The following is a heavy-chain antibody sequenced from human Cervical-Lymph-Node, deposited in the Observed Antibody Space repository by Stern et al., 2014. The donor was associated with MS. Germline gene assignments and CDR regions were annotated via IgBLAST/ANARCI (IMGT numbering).Heavy chain of an antibody. CDR2: FIPLFGTK. V-gene: IGHV1-69*01. CDR1: GDTFINFG. CDR3: ARDNDDNGMDV. D-gene: IGHD1-1*01. Sequence: QVQLVQSGAEVKKPGSSVKVSCTASGDTFINFGISWVRQAPGQGLEWMGGFIPLFGTKEYAAKFQGRLTINADVSATTVYMELSSLRSEDTAVYYCARDNDDNGMDVWGQGTTVTVSS. J-gene: IGHJ6*02.